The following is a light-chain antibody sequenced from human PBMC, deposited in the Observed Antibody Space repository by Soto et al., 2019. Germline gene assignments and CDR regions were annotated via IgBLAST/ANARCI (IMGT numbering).Light chain of an antibody. CDR1: RGSVASNY. Sequence: NFMLTQPHSVSESPGKTITISCARSRGSVASNYVQRFQQRPGSAPTTIIHRDDQRPSGVPDRFSASVDSSSNSASLTISGLKTEDEADYYCQSYDRTNVVFGGGTKLTVL. V-gene: IGLV6-57*03. CDR3: QSYDRTNVV. J-gene: IGLJ2*01. CDR2: RDD.